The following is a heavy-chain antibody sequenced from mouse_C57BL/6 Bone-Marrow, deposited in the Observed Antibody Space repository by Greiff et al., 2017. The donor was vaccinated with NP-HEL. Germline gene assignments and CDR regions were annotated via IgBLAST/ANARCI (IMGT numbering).Heavy chain of an antibody. D-gene: IGHD2-3*01. Sequence: VQLQQSGAELARPGASVKLSCKASGYSFTGYFMNWVMQSHGKSLEWIGRINPYNGDTFYNQKFKGKATLTVDKSSSTAHMELRSLTSEDSAVYYCARRRWLLRGFFAYWGQGTLVTVSA. V-gene: IGHV1-20*01. CDR3: ARRRWLLRGFFAY. CDR2: INPYNGDT. J-gene: IGHJ3*01. CDR1: GYSFTGYF.